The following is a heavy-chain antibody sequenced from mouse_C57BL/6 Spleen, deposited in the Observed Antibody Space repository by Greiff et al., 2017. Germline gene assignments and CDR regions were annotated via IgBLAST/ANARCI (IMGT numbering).Heavy chain of an antibody. V-gene: IGHV5-17*01. J-gene: IGHJ4*01. Sequence: DVKLVESGGGLVKPGGSLKLSCAASGFTFSDYGMHWVRQAPEKGLEWVAYISSGSSTIYYADTVKGRFTISRDNAKNTLFLQMTSLRSEDTAMYYCARRHYGGYYAMDYWGQGTSVTVSS. CDR2: ISSGSSTI. D-gene: IGHD1-1*01. CDR1: GFTFSDYG. CDR3: ARRHYGGYYAMDY.